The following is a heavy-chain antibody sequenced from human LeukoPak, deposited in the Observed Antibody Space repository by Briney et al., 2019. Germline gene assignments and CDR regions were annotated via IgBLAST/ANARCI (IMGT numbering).Heavy chain of an antibody. V-gene: IGHV1-46*01. CDR2: INFSDGNT. CDR3: ATDKSSWGDAPY. CDR1: GYTSTTYY. J-gene: IGHJ4*02. D-gene: IGHD2-15*01. Sequence: ASVKVSCKASGYTSTTYYMHWVRQAPGQGLEWMGLINFSDGNTHYAERFQGRVTMTRDTSTGTVYMELSSLRFEDAAVYYCATDKSSWGDAPYWGQGTLVTVPS.